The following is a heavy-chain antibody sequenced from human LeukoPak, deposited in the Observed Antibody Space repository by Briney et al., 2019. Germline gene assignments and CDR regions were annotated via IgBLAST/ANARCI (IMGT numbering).Heavy chain of an antibody. J-gene: IGHJ4*02. CDR1: GYTFTGYY. Sequence: VASVKVSCKASGYTFTGYYMHWVRQAPGQVLEWMGWINPNSGGTNYAQKFQGRVTMTRDTSISTAYMELSRLRSDDTAVYYCARDRYSSGWYSDYWGQGTLVTVSS. CDR3: ARDRYSSGWYSDY. D-gene: IGHD6-19*01. CDR2: INPNSGGT. V-gene: IGHV1-2*02.